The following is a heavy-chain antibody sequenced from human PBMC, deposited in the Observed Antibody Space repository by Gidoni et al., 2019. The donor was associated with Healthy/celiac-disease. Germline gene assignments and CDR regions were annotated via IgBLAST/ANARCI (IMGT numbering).Heavy chain of an antibody. D-gene: IGHD6-13*01. Sequence: QVQLQESGPGLVKPSQTLSLTCTVSGGSISRGGYYWSWIRQHPGKGLEWIGYIYCSGSTYYNPSLKSRVTISVDTSKNQFSLKLSSVTAADTAVYYCARGRSVAAAGKTTFYYFDYWGQGTLVTVSS. CDR2: IYCSGST. CDR3: ARGRSVAAAGKTTFYYFDY. CDR1: GGSISRGGYY. J-gene: IGHJ4*02. V-gene: IGHV4-31*03.